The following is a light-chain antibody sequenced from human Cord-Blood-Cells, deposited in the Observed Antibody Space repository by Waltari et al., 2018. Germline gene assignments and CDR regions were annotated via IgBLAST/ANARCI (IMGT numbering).Light chain of an antibody. Sequence: EIVLTQSPATLSLSPGERATLSCRASQGVSSYLAWYQQKPGQAPRLLIYDASNRATGIPARFSGSGSGTDFTLTISSPEPEDFAVYYCQQRSNWPPYTFGQGTKLEIK. V-gene: IGKV3-11*01. CDR1: QGVSSY. J-gene: IGKJ2*01. CDR2: DAS. CDR3: QQRSNWPPYT.